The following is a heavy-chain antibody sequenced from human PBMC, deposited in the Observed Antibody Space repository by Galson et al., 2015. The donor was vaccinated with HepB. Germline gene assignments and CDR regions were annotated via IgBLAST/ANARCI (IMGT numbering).Heavy chain of an antibody. V-gene: IGHV1-2*02. Sequence: SVKVSCKASGYTFTGYHMHWVRQAPGQGLKWMGWINPNSGGTNYAQKFQGRVTMTRDTSISTAYMELSRLRSDGTAVYYCARDLYDSSGYYYLWGQGTLVTVSS. CDR3: ARDLYDSSGYYYL. CDR2: INPNSGGT. D-gene: IGHD3-22*01. J-gene: IGHJ4*02. CDR1: GYTFTGYH.